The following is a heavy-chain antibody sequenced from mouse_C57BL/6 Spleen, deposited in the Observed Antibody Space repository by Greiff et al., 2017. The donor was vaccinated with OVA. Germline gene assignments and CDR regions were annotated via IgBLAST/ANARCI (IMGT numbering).Heavy chain of an antibody. Sequence: QVQLQQSGAELVRPGTSVKMSCKASGYTFTNYWIGWAKQRPGHGLEWIGDIYPGGGYTNYNEKFKGKATLTADKSSSTAYMQFSSLTSEDSAIYYCARGGAYGNYPWFAYWGQGTLVTVSA. D-gene: IGHD2-1*01. CDR2: IYPGGGYT. V-gene: IGHV1-63*01. J-gene: IGHJ3*01. CDR1: GYTFTNYW. CDR3: ARGGAYGNYPWFAY.